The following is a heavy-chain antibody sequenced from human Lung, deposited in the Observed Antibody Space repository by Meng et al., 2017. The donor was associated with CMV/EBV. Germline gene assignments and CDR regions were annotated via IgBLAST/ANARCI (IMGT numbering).Heavy chain of an antibody. D-gene: IGHD3-10*01. V-gene: IGHV1-69*04. CDR1: GGTFSTYT. CDR3: AREVLGGSGSYYYDY. J-gene: IGHJ4*02. Sequence: SVXVSXKASGGTFSTYTITWVRQAPGQGLEWMGRITPILGIANYARKFQDRAAITADKSTTTAYMELSSLRSEDTAVYYCAREVLGGSGSYYYDYWGQGTLVTVSS. CDR2: ITPILGIA.